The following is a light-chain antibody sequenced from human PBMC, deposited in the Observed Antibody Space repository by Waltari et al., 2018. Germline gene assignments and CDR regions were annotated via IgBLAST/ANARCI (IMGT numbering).Light chain of an antibody. CDR3: ASHARGDSDV. J-gene: IGLJ1*01. Sequence: QSALPQPASVSGSPGQSITIPCTDTSSDVDDFYSFSWYQQSPGKAPKLISYQVTNRPSGVSNLFSASKSGNTAPLTISGIQAENEAAYSCASHARGDSDVSGTGTEVTDL. V-gene: IGLV2-14*01. CDR1: SSDVDDFYS. CDR2: QVT.